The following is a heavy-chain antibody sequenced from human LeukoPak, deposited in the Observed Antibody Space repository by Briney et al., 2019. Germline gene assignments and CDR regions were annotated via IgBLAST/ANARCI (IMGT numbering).Heavy chain of an antibody. V-gene: IGHV4-59*01. Sequence: SETLSLTCTVSGGSISSYYWSWIRQPPGKGLEWIGYIYYSGSTNYNPSLKSRVTISVDTSKNQFSLKLSSVTAADTGVYYCARGVAARFFDYWGQGTLVTVSS. CDR2: IYYSGST. D-gene: IGHD2-15*01. CDR3: ARGVAARFFDY. J-gene: IGHJ4*02. CDR1: GGSISSYY.